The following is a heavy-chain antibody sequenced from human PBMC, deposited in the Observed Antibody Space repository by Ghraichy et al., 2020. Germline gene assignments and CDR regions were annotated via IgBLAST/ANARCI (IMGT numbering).Heavy chain of an antibody. D-gene: IGHD3-16*01. CDR1: GFTFSDAW. CDR2: IKGKTEGGTT. CDR3: TTLGGDYYYYFYMDL. J-gene: IGHJ6*03. Sequence: GGSLRLSCAASGFTFSDAWMTWVRQAPGKGLEWVGLIKGKTEGGTTDYAAPVKGRFTISRDDSKNTLYLQMNSLRTEDTGVYYCTTLGGDYYYYFYMDLWCKGTTVTVSS. V-gene: IGHV3-15*01.